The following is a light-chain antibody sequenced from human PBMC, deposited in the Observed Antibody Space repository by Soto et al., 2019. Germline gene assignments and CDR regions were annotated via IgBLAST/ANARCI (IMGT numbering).Light chain of an antibody. Sequence: DIQMTQSPSSLSASVGARVTITCRASPGISNYLAWYQQKPGKVPKLLIYAASTLQSGVPSRFSGSGSWTDFTLTISSLQPEDVATYYCQKYNSAPLTFGQGTNVEIK. CDR2: AAS. CDR3: QKYNSAPLT. V-gene: IGKV1-27*01. J-gene: IGKJ1*01. CDR1: PGISNY.